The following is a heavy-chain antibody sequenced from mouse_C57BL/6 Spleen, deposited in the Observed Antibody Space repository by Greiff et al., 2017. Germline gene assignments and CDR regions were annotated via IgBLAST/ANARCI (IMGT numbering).Heavy chain of an antibody. V-gene: IGHV1-15*01. CDR2: IDPETGGT. CDR1: GYTFTDYE. D-gene: IGHD3-2*02. CDR3: TDSSGVVFAY. Sequence: QVQLQQSGAELVRPGASVTLSCKASGYTFTDYEMHWVKQTPVHGLEWIGAIDPETGGTAYNQKFKGKAILTADKSSSTAYMELRSLTSEDSAVYYCTDSSGVVFAYGGQGTLVTVSA. J-gene: IGHJ3*01.